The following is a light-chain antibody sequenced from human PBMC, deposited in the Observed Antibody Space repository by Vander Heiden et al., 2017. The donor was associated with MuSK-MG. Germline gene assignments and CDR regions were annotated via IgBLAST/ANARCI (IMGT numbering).Light chain of an antibody. CDR3: CSNAGDGTVI. J-gene: IGLJ2*01. V-gene: IGLV2-23*02. Sequence: QSALTQPASVSGSPGQSLTISCTGTNNDVGGYNFVSWYQQHPGNAPKLMIYEVSKWPSGVSNRFSGSKSGSTASLTISGLQAEDEADYYCCSNAGDGTVIFGGGTKLTVL. CDR1: NNDVGGYNF. CDR2: EVS.